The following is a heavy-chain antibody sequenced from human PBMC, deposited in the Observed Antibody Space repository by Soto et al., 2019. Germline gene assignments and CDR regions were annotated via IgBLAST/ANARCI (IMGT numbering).Heavy chain of an antibody. CDR3: ARDGAAASYGMDV. V-gene: IGHV4-59*01. J-gene: IGHJ6*02. Sequence: SETLSLTCTVSGGSISSYYWSWIRQPPGKGLEWIGYIYYSGSTNYNPSLKSRVTISVDTSKNQFSLKLSSVTAADTAVYYCARDGAAASYGMDVWGQGTTVTVSS. CDR2: IYYSGST. D-gene: IGHD6-13*01. CDR1: GGSISSYY.